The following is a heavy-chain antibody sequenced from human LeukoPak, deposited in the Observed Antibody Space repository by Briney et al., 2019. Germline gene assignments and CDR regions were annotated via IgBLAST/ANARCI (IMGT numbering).Heavy chain of an antibody. D-gene: IGHD3-22*01. J-gene: IGHJ4*02. CDR2: IIPMFGTA. CDR1: RGTFSSYA. Sequence: ASVKVSCKASRGTFSSYAISWVRQAPGQGLEWMGGIIPMFGTANYAQKFQGRVTITADESTSTAYMELSSLRSEDTAVYYCARSRTYYDSSGYSIYYFDYWGQGTLVTVSS. V-gene: IGHV1-69*13. CDR3: ARSRTYYDSSGYSIYYFDY.